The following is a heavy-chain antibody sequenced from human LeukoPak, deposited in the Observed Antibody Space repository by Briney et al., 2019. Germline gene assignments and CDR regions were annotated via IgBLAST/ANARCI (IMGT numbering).Heavy chain of an antibody. CDR2: IGYDGTTT. CDR1: GFTFSSYW. J-gene: IGHJ3*01. V-gene: IGHV3-74*03. D-gene: IGHD7-27*01. Sequence: GGSLTLSCAASGFTFSSYWMHWVRQVPGKGLVWVSRIGYDGTTTTYADSVKGRFTISRDNGENTLYLQMNSLRVEDTAVYYCALLGIADDFDVWGQGTMVTVSS. CDR3: ALLGIADDFDV.